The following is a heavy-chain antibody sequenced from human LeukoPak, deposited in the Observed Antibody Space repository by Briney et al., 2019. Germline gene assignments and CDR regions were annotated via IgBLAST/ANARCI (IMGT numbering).Heavy chain of an antibody. CDR2: INHSGST. Sequence: SETLSLTCAVYGGSFSGYYWSWIRQPPGKGLEWIGEINHSGSTNYNPSLKSRVTISVDTSKNQFSLKLSSVTAADTAVYYCARVSTVTIIFYYHYYMDVWGKGTTVTVSS. D-gene: IGHD4-11*01. CDR1: GGSFSGYY. CDR3: ARVSTVTIIFYYHYYMDV. V-gene: IGHV4-34*01. J-gene: IGHJ6*03.